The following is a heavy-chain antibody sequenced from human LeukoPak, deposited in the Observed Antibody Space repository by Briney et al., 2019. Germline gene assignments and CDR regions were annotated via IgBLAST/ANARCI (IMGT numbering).Heavy chain of an antibody. CDR1: GFTFGDYP. D-gene: IGHD4/OR15-4a*01. V-gene: IGHV3-49*04. J-gene: IGHJ3*02. Sequence: GGSLRLSCTTSGFTFGDYPMTWVRQAPGKGLEWLAFIRSKAYAGTTEYAASVRGRFTISRDDSKSIAYLQMISLKTEDTAVYYCTRVLASNYLEHAFDIWGQGTMVTVSS. CDR2: IRSKAYAGTT. CDR3: TRVLASNYLEHAFDI.